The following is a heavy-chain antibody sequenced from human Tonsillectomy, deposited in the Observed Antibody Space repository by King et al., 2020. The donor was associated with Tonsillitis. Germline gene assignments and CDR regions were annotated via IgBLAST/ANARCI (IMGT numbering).Heavy chain of an antibody. CDR2: IIPIFDAT. J-gene: IGHJ5*02. CDR3: ARESFGTSFDP. D-gene: IGHD3-16*01. CDR1: GGTFSSYA. V-gene: IGHV1-69*01. Sequence: QLVQSGAEVKKPGSSVKVSCKASGGTFSSYAVSWVRQAPGQGLEWMGGIIPIFDATSYAQKFQGRVKITADESTSTAYMELSSLRSEDTAVYYCARESFGTSFDPWGQGTLVTVSS.